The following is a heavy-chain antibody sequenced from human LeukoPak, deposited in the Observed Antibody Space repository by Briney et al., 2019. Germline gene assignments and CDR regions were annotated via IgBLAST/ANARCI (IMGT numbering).Heavy chain of an antibody. CDR2: ISAYSGNT. V-gene: IGHV1-18*01. CDR1: GYTFTSYG. Sequence: ASVKVSCKASGYTFTSYGISWVRQAPGQGLEWMGWISAYSGNTNYAQKLQGRVTMTTDTSTSTAYMELRRLRSDDTAVYYCARTPNPSDILTGYRSDSTYYYYMDVWGKGTTVTVSS. J-gene: IGHJ6*03. D-gene: IGHD3-9*01. CDR3: ARTPNPSDILTGYRSDSTYYYYMDV.